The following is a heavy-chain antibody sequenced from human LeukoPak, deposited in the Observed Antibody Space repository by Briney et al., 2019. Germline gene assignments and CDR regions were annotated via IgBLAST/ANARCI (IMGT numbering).Heavy chain of an antibody. CDR3: AKDYCGGGSCYSSFDY. CDR2: ISGSGVST. CDR1: GVTFSSYA. V-gene: IGHV3-23*01. Sequence: GGSLRLSCAASGVTFSSYAMGWVRQAPGKGLEWVSAISGSGVSTYYADSVKGRFTISRDNSKNTLYLQMNSLRAADTAVYYCAKDYCGGGSCYSSFDYWGQGTLVTVSS. D-gene: IGHD2-15*01. J-gene: IGHJ4*02.